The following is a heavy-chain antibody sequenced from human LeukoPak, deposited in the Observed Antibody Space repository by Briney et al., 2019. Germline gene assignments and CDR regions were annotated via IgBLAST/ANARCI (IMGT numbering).Heavy chain of an antibody. D-gene: IGHD1-7*01. CDR3: ARSGADNWNYEFDY. CDR1: GYTFNTYA. Sequence: ASVKVSCKASGYTFNTYAMNWVRQAPGQGLEWMGWINTNTGKPTYVQGFRGRFDFSLDTSVSTAYLQISGLKTEDTAVYYCARSGADNWNYEFDYWGQGTLVTVSS. V-gene: IGHV7-4-1*02. CDR2: INTNTGKP. J-gene: IGHJ4*02.